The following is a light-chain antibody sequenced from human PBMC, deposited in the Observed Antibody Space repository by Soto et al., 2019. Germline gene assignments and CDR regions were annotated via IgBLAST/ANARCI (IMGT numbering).Light chain of an antibody. J-gene: IGKJ1*01. V-gene: IGKV3-20*01. Sequence: EIVLTQSPGSLSLSLGERATLSCRASQSVDSAFFAWYQQKPGQPPSLLIHGASRRATGIPDRCSGSGSGADFSLTSSRLEPEDFAVYYCQQYASSVTFGQGTKVGI. CDR3: QQYASSVT. CDR2: GAS. CDR1: QSVDSAF.